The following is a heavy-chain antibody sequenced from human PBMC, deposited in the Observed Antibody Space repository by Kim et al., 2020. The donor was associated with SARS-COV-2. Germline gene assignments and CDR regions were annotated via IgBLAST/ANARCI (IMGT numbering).Heavy chain of an antibody. CDR1: GGSINSSSHY. CDR3: SRTYCGSDCRHWFGR. Sequence: SETLSLTCIVSGGSINSSSHYWGWIRQSPGKGPQWIANVYYRGITYYNPSLKSRVTISLDASKNQFSLKLTPVTAADTAFYYCSRTYCGSDCRHWFGRWG. V-gene: IGHV4-39*01. CDR2: VYYRGIT. J-gene: IGHJ5*02. D-gene: IGHD2-21*02.